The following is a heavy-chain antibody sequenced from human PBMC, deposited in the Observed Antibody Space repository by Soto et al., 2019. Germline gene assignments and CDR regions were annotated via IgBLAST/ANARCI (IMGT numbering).Heavy chain of an antibody. J-gene: IGHJ4*02. CDR3: ARIERERFLEWSRPFDY. V-gene: IGHV2-26*01. D-gene: IGHD3-3*01. Sequence: QVTLKESGPVLVKPTETLTLTCTVSGFSLSNARMGVSCIRQPPGKALEWLAHIFSNDETSYSTSLKSRLTISKDSSKSQVVITMTNMDPVDTATYYCARIERERFLEWSRPFDYWGQGTLVTVSS. CDR2: IFSNDET. CDR1: GFSLSNARMG.